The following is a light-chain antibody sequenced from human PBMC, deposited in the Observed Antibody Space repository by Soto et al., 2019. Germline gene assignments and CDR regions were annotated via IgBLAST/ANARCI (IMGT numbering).Light chain of an antibody. V-gene: IGKV3-20*01. CDR1: QSVRSNY. CDR2: GAS. CDR3: QHYGGSPLYT. Sequence: EIVLTQSPGTLSLSPGEGATLSCRASQSVRSNYLAWYQQKPGQAPRLLIYGASSRATGIPDRFSGSGSGTDFTLTISRLEPEDFAVYYCQHYGGSPLYTFGQGNKLEIK. J-gene: IGKJ2*01.